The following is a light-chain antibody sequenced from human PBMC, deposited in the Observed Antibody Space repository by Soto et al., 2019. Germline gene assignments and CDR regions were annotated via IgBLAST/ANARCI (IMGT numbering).Light chain of an antibody. CDR3: QQYGSSLGVT. V-gene: IGKV3-20*01. J-gene: IGKJ4*01. CDR2: GAS. CDR1: QSVSSSY. Sequence: EIGLTQSPGTLSLSPGERATLSCRASQSVSSSYLAWYQQKPGQAPRLLIYGASSRATGIPDRFSGSGSGTDFTLTISRLEPEDFAVYYCQQYGSSLGVTFGGGNKVEIK.